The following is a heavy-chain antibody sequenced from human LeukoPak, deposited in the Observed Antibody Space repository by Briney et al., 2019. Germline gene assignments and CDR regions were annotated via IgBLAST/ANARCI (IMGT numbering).Heavy chain of an antibody. J-gene: IGHJ4*02. V-gene: IGHV4-61*02. CDR2: IFNNGNS. D-gene: IGHD2-2*01. CDR3: TRDQVFCRSKTSYEILNDH. Sequence: SDTLSLTCTVSGGSISSSSSYWGWIRQPAGKGLEWFGRIFNNGNSMSNPALKSRDTVSFDTSKNQVSLQLPSVTAPVTAVHYCTRDQVFCRSKTSYEILNDHWGQGTAVTVSS. CDR1: GGSISSSSSY.